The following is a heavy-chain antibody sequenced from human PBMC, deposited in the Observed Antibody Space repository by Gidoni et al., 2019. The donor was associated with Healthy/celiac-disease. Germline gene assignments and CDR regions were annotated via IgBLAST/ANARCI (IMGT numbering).Heavy chain of an antibody. D-gene: IGHD3-16*01. CDR1: GFTFSIYG. CDR3: ARDSRYYDYVWGSSGYWFDP. CDR2: IWNEGNNK. Sequence: VHLVASGGCVVQPGRSLRLSCPASGFTFSIYGMHWVGQAPGKGLEWGEVIWNEGNNKYYADSVKGRFTISRDNSKNTMYLQMKSRRAEDTAVYYCARDSRYYDYVWGSSGYWFDPWGQGTLVTVSS. J-gene: IGHJ5*02. V-gene: IGHV3-33*01.